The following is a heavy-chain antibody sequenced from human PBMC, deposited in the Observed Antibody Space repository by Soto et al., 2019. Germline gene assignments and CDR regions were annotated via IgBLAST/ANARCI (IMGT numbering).Heavy chain of an antibody. D-gene: IGHD6-13*01. J-gene: IGHJ5*02. CDR2: IYSGGST. CDR1: GFTVSSNY. Sequence: PGGSLRLSGAASGFTVSSNYMSWVRQAPGKGLEWASVIYSGGSTYYADSVKGRFTISRDNSKNTLYLQMNSLRAEDTAVYYCAREGIAAAATTGWFDPWGQGDLVTVSS. V-gene: IGHV3-53*01. CDR3: AREGIAAAATTGWFDP.